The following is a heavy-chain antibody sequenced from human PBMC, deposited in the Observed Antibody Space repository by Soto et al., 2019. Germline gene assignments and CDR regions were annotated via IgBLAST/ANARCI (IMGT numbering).Heavy chain of an antibody. J-gene: IGHJ4*02. V-gene: IGHV3-21*06. CDR3: ARESEDLTSNFDY. Sequence: LSLSCAASGFTFTRYSMNWVRQAPGKGLEWVSSISSTTNYIYYGDSMKGRFTISRDNAKNSLYLEMNSLRAEDTTVYYCARESEDLTSNFDYWGQGTLVTVSS. CDR1: GFTFTRYS. CDR2: ISSTTNYI.